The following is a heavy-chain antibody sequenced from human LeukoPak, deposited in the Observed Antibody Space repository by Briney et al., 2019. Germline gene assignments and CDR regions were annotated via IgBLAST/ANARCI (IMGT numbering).Heavy chain of an antibody. CDR2: ISYDGSNK. Sequence: GRSLRLSCAASGFTFSSYGMHWVRQAPGKRLEWVAVISYDGSNKYYADSVKGRFTISRDNSKNTLYLQMNSLRAEDTAVYYCAKAPGELPGEDWGQGTLVTVSS. V-gene: IGHV3-30*18. J-gene: IGHJ4*02. D-gene: IGHD1-26*01. CDR3: AKAPGELPGED. CDR1: GFTFSSYG.